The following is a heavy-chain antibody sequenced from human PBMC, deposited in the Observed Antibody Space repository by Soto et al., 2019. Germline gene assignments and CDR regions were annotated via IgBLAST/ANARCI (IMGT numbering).Heavy chain of an antibody. CDR1: GGSISSYY. CDR2: IYYSGST. CDR3: ARGVLRYFDWLSRTYYFDY. D-gene: IGHD3-9*01. Sequence: QVQLQESGPGLVKPSETLSLTCTVSGGSISSYYWSWIRQPPGKGLEWIGYIYYSGSTNYNPSLKLRVTLSVDTSKNQFSLKLSSVTAADTAVYYCARGVLRYFDWLSRTYYFDYWGQGTLVTVSS. J-gene: IGHJ4*02. V-gene: IGHV4-59*08.